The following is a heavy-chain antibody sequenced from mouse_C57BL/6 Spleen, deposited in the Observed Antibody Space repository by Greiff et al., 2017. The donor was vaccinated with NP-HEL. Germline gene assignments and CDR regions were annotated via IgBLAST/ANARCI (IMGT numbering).Heavy chain of an antibody. V-gene: IGHV1-22*01. CDR3: ARDASYYYGSSYVPAWFAY. CDR2: INPNNGGT. D-gene: IGHD1-1*01. CDR1: GYTFTDYN. Sequence: VQLKQSGPELVKPGASVKMSCKASGYTFTDYNMHWVKQSHGKSLEWIGYINPNNGGTSYNQKFKGKATLTVNKSSSTAYMELRSLTSEDSAVYYCARDASYYYGSSYVPAWFAYWGQGTLVTVSA. J-gene: IGHJ3*01.